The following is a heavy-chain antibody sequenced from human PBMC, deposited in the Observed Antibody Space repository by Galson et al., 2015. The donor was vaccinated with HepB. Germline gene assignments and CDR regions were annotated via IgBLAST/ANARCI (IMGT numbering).Heavy chain of an antibody. CDR2: ISSSSSYI. Sequence: SLRFSCAASGFTFSSYNMNWVRQAPGKGLEWVSSISSSSSYIYYADSVKGRFTISRDNAKNSLYLQMNSLRAVDTAVYYCARVKYYDSSGYLLWGQGTLVTVSS. V-gene: IGHV3-21*01. J-gene: IGHJ4*02. CDR1: GFTFSSYN. D-gene: IGHD3-22*01. CDR3: ARVKYYDSSGYLL.